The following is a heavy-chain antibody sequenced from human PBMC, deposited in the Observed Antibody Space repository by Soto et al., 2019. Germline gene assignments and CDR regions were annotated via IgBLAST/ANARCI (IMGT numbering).Heavy chain of an antibody. Sequence: SETLSLTCTVSGVSISSHDWWTWVRQPPGKGLEWIGESHQSGNTNYNSSLGSRVTISVDKSKNQFSLRLSSVTVADTAVYYCATRDNMKFYWGQGTLVTVSS. CDR2: SHQSGNT. CDR3: ATRDNMKFY. V-gene: IGHV4-4*02. CDR1: GVSISSHDW. J-gene: IGHJ4*02. D-gene: IGHD1-20*01.